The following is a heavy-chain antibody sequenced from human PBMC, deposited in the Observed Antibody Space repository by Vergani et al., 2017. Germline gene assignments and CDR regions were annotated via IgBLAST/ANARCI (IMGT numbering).Heavy chain of an antibody. CDR2: ISYDGSNK. V-gene: IGHV3-30-3*01. CDR1: GFTFSSYA. CDR3: AKGRGRYCSGGSCYSGKIPYYYYMDV. Sequence: QVQLVESGGGVVQPGRSLRLSCAASGFTFSSYAMHWVRQAPGKGLEWVAVISYDGSNKYYADSVKGRFTISRDNSKNTLYLQMNSLRAEDTAVYYCAKGRGRYCSGGSCYSGKIPYYYYMDVWGKGTTVTVSS. J-gene: IGHJ6*03. D-gene: IGHD2-15*01.